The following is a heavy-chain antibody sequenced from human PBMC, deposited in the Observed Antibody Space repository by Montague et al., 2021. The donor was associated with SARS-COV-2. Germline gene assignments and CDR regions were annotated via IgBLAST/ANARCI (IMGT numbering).Heavy chain of an antibody. V-gene: IGHV6-1*01. J-gene: IGHJ4*02. CDR3: ARIPVGSKYYFDF. CDR2: TYYRSKWYN. CDR1: GDSVSSNIAT. D-gene: IGHD2-2*01. Sequence: CAISGDSVSSNIATWNWIRQSPSRGLEWLGRTYYRSKWYNDYAESVESRITIDPDTSKHQFPLHLNSVTPEDTAVYYCARIPVGSKYYFDFWGQGTLVTVPS.